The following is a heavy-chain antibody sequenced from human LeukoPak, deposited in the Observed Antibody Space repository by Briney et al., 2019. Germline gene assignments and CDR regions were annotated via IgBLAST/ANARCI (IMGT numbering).Heavy chain of an antibody. V-gene: IGHV1-46*01. CDR1: GYTFTNYY. D-gene: IGHD6-19*01. Sequence: ASVKVSCKASGYTFTNYYIHWMRQAPGQGLEWMGIINPSGGSNSNAQNFQGRITMTRDTSTSTVYMEMSSLRYEDTAVYYCARVGDSSNSWFDPWGQGTLVTVSS. CDR3: ARVGDSSNSWFDP. J-gene: IGHJ5*02. CDR2: INPSGGSN.